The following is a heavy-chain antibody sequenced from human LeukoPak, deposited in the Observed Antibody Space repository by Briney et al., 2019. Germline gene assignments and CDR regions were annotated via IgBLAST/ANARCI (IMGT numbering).Heavy chain of an antibody. D-gene: IGHD3-22*01. J-gene: IGHJ4*02. Sequence: GGSLRLSCAASGFTFDDYAMHWVRQAPGKGLEWASGISWNSGSIGYADSVKGRFTISRDNAKNSLYLQMNSLRAEDTALYYCAKDKGMRYYYDSSDKGYFDYWGQGTLVTVSS. V-gene: IGHV3-9*01. CDR3: AKDKGMRYYYDSSDKGYFDY. CDR2: ISWNSGSI. CDR1: GFTFDDYA.